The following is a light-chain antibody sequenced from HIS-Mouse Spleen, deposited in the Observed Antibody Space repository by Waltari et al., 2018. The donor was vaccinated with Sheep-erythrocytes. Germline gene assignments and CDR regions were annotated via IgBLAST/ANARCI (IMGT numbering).Light chain of an antibody. J-gene: IGLJ2*01. CDR1: KLGDQY. CDR3: QAWDSSTAV. V-gene: IGLV3-1*01. CDR2: QES. Sequence: SYELTQPPSVSVSPGQTASITCSGAKLGDQYAYWYQQKPGQSPVLVIYQESKRPSGIPERFSGSNSGNTATLTISGTQAMDEADYYCQAWDSSTAVFGGGTKLTVL.